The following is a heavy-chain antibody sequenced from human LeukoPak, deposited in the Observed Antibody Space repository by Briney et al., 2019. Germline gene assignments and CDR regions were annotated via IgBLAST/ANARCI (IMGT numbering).Heavy chain of an antibody. J-gene: IGHJ4*02. D-gene: IGHD3-22*01. Sequence: SETLSLTCTVSGGSISSYYWSWIRQPPGKGLEWIGYIYYSGSTNYNPSLKSRVTISVDTSKNQFPLKLSSVTAADTAVYYCARKPYSSGYSPYDYWGQGTLVTVSS. CDR2: IYYSGST. V-gene: IGHV4-59*01. CDR1: GGSISSYY. CDR3: ARKPYSSGYSPYDY.